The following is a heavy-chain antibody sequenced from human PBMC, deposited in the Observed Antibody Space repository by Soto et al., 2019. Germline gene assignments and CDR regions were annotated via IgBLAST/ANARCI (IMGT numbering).Heavy chain of an antibody. CDR2: ISSNGGST. V-gene: IGHV3-64D*08. J-gene: IGHJ6*02. D-gene: IGHD2-8*01. CDR1: GFTFSSYA. CDR3: VKLGEGIDILVYAPDGDFPVADFNYYYYGMDV. Sequence: GGSLRLSCSASGFTFSSYAMHWVRQAPGKGLEYVSAISSNGGSTYYADSVKGRFTISRDNSKNTLYLQMSSLRAEDTAVYYCVKLGEGIDILVYAPDGDFPVADFNYYYYGMDVWGQGTTVTVSS.